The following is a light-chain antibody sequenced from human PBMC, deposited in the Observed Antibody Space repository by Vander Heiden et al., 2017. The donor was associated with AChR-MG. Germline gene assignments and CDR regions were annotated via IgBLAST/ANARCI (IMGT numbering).Light chain of an antibody. CDR2: DAS. CDR3: QQDDNHPHT. J-gene: IGKJ2*01. V-gene: IGKV1-33*01. Sequence: DIQMTQSPSSLSASVGDRVTITCQASQDISNYLNWYQQKPGKAPKLLIYDASNLETGVPSRFSGSGSGTDFTFTISSLQPEDIATYYCQQDDNHPHTFGQRTKLEIK. CDR1: QDISNY.